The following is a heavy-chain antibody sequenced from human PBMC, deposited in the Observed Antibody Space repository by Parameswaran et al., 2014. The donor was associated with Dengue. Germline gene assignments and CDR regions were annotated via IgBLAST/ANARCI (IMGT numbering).Heavy chain of an antibody. V-gene: IGHV5-10-1*01. CDR2: IDPSDSYT. D-gene: IGHD2/OR15-2a*01. Sequence: VRQMPGKGLEWMGRIDPSDSYTNYSPSFQGHVTISAGKSISTAYLQWSSLKASDTAMYYCARHSSRLGDAFDIWGQGDNGHRLL. CDR3: ARHSSRLGDAFDI. J-gene: IGHJ3*02.